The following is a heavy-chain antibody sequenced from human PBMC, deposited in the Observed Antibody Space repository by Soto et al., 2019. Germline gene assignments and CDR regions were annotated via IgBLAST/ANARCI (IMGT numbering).Heavy chain of an antibody. D-gene: IGHD5-12*01. CDR3: ARDQGGDGYNSFAY. J-gene: IGHJ4*02. Sequence: ASVKVSCKASGYTFTSYGISWVRQAPGQGLEWMGWISAYNGNTNYAQKLQGRVTMTTDTSTSTAYMELRSLRSDDTAVYYCARDQGGDGYNSFAYWGQGTLVTVSS. V-gene: IGHV1-18*01. CDR1: GYTFTSYG. CDR2: ISAYNGNT.